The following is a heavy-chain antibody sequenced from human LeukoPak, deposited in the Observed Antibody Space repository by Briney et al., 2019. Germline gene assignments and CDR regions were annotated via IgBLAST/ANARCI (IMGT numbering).Heavy chain of an antibody. J-gene: IGHJ5*02. Sequence: GASVKVSCKASGYTFTSYGISWVRQAPGQGLEWMGWISAYNGNTNYAQKLQGRVTMTTDTSTSTAYMELRSLRSDDTAVYYCARSGGIAVAGTRALLGNWFDPWGQGTLVTVSS. CDR3: ARSGGIAVAGTRALLGNWFDP. CDR1: GYTFTSYG. CDR2: ISAYNGNT. V-gene: IGHV1-18*01. D-gene: IGHD6-19*01.